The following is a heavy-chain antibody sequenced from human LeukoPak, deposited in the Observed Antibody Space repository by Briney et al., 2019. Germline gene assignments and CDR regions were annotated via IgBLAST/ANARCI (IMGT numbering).Heavy chain of an antibody. CDR2: IRYDGSNK. V-gene: IGHV3-30*02. D-gene: IGHD1-26*01. Sequence: GGSLRLSCAASGFTFSSYGMHWVRQAPGKGLEWVAFIRYDGSNKYYADSVKGRFTISRDNSKNTLYLQMNSLRAEDTAVYYCASGIVGATPNDYWGQGTLVTVSS. CDR1: GFTFSSYG. CDR3: ASGIVGATPNDY. J-gene: IGHJ4*02.